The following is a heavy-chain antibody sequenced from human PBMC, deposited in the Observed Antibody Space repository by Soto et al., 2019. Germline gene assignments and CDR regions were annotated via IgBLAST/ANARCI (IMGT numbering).Heavy chain of an antibody. D-gene: IGHD1-26*01. Sequence: SHTLSLTRAITRDSVSSNSPGWSWVRQSPSRGLEWLGRTYYRSKWYYEYAVSVRGRITINPDTSKYQCSLQLNSVTREETAVYFCARGEQYSGRIFDYWGQGTLVTVSS. J-gene: IGHJ4*01. CDR2: TYYRSKWYY. CDR1: RDSVSSNSPG. CDR3: ARGEQYSGRIFDY. V-gene: IGHV6-1*01.